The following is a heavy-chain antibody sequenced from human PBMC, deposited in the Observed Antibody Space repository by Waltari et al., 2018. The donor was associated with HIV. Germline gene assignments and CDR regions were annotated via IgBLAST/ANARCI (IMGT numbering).Heavy chain of an antibody. Sequence: QVQLVESGGGVVQPAKYLRLSCAASGFTFTNYGMVWVRKAPGKGLEWVAVIWYDGSKKYYADSVKGRFTISKDNSKNTLHLQMNSLRAEDTAVYYCARVTGNTEGSWFDPWGQGTLVTVSS. J-gene: IGHJ5*02. V-gene: IGHV3-33*01. CDR1: GFTFTNYG. D-gene: IGHD1-7*01. CDR2: IWYDGSKK. CDR3: ARVTGNTEGSWFDP.